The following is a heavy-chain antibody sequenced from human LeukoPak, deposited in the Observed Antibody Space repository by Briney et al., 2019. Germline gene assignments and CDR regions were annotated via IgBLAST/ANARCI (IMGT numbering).Heavy chain of an antibody. CDR1: GFTFSAYA. V-gene: IGHV3-23*01. D-gene: IGHD3-9*01. Sequence: GGSLRLSCEASGFTFSAYAMTWVRQAPGKGLEWVSSIGSDNKPHYSESVKGRFAISRDNSKSMLFLQLNSLRAEDTALYYCATDTADKNDGFDIWGQGTMVTVSS. CDR2: IGSDNKP. CDR3: ATDTADKNDGFDI. J-gene: IGHJ3*02.